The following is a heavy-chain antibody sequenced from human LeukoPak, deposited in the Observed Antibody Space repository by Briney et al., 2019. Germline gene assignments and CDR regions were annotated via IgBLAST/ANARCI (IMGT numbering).Heavy chain of an antibody. CDR2: INAGNGST. J-gene: IGHJ4*02. D-gene: IGHD6-19*01. Sequence: ASVKVSCKASGYTFTSYAMHWVRQAPGQRLEWMGWINAGNGSTKYSQKFQGRVTITRDTSARTAYMELTSLRSEDTAVYYCARVVYSSGIFDYWGQGTLVTVSS. CDR3: ARVVYSSGIFDY. V-gene: IGHV1-3*01. CDR1: GYTFTSYA.